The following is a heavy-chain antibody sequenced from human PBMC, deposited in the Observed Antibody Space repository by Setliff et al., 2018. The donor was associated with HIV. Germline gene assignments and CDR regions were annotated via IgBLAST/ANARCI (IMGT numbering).Heavy chain of an antibody. Sequence: ASVKVSCKASGYTFTDYAIYWMRQAPGQRLEWLGWINAGNGNTEYSQNLQGRLTMTTDTSTGTAYMELRSLRSDDTAVYYCARDRVGYDSSGYDYRGQGTLVTVSS. J-gene: IGHJ4*02. CDR2: INAGNGNT. CDR3: ARDRVGYDSSGYDY. D-gene: IGHD3-22*01. CDR1: GYTFTDYA. V-gene: IGHV1-3*01.